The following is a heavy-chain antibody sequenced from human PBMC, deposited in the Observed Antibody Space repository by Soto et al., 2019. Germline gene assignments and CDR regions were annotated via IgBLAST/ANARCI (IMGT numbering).Heavy chain of an antibody. CDR2: ISSYNNNA. V-gene: IGHV1-18*01. CDR3: ARDSNPFGVVIRSPEKQKYGMDV. D-gene: IGHD3-3*01. CDR1: NYPFTSYG. J-gene: IGHJ6*02. Sequence: ASVQVSCKASNYPFTSYGFAWVRQAPGHGLQWLGRISSYNNNADYAQEFQGRITMTTDTSTTTAVMELRSLTSDDTGVYYCARDSNPFGVVIRSPEKQKYGMDVWGQGTTVTVSS.